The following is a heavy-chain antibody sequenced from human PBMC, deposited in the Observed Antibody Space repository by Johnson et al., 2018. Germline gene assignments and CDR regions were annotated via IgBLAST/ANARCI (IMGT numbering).Heavy chain of an antibody. CDR3: ARGGMIHCFDI. Sequence: VQLQESGGGLVQPGGSLRLSCAASGFPFNTYWLHWVRQAPGKGLVWVSRINSDGSDTTYADSVKGQFTVTRDNAKSTLYLQMNSLRAEDTAVYYCARGGMIHCFDIWGQGTMGTVSS. CDR2: INSDGSDT. V-gene: IGHV3-74*01. D-gene: IGHD3-16*01. J-gene: IGHJ3*02. CDR1: GFPFNTYW.